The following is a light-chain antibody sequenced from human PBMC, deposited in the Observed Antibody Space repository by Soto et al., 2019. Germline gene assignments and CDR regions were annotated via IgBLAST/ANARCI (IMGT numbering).Light chain of an antibody. CDR1: RSDVGGYNY. Sequence: QSVLTQPASVSGSPGQSITISCTGTRSDVGGYNYVSWYQHHPGKAPKLLIYEVTNRPAEVSNRFSGSKSGITASLTISGLQAEDEADYYCCSYAGSNTWVFGGGTKLTVL. J-gene: IGLJ3*02. V-gene: IGLV2-14*01. CDR3: CSYAGSNTWV. CDR2: EVT.